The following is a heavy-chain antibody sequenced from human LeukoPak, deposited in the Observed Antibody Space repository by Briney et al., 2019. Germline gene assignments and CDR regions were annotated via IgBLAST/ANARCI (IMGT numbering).Heavy chain of an antibody. J-gene: IGHJ4*02. CDR1: GFTFSDYS. Sequence: GGSLRLSCAASGFTFSDYSMSWIRQAPGKGLELVSYISSSGSTVYYADSVKGRFTISRDNAKNSLYLQMNSLRAEDTAVYYCARDAYFYDSSGYYDDYWGQGTLVTVSS. D-gene: IGHD3-22*01. CDR2: ISSSGSTV. V-gene: IGHV3-11*01. CDR3: ARDAYFYDSSGYYDDY.